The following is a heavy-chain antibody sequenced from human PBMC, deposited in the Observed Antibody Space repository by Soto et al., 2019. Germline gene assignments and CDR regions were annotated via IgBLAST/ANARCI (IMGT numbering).Heavy chain of an antibody. V-gene: IGHV3-23*01. CDR1: GFTFSSYA. CDR2: ISGSGGST. J-gene: IGHJ6*03. CDR3: AKMNYYYYYMDV. Sequence: SGGSLILSCAASGFTFSSYAMSWVRQAPGKGLEWVSAISGSGGSTYYADSVKGRFTISRDNSKNTLYLQMNSLRAEDTAIYYCAKMNYYYYYMDVWGKGTTVTVSS.